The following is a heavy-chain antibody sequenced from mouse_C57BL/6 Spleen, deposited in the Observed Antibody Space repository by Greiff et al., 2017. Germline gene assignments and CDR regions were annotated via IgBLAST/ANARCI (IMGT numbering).Heavy chain of an antibody. Sequence: DVQLVESGGGLVKPGGSLKLSCAASGFTFSDYGMHWVRQAPEKGLEWVAYISSGSSTIYYADTVKGRFTISRDNAKNTLFLQMTSLRSEDTAMYYCARYGNYAFYAMDYWGQGTSVTVSS. J-gene: IGHJ4*01. CDR1: GFTFSDYG. V-gene: IGHV5-17*01. D-gene: IGHD2-1*01. CDR3: ARYGNYAFYAMDY. CDR2: ISSGSSTI.